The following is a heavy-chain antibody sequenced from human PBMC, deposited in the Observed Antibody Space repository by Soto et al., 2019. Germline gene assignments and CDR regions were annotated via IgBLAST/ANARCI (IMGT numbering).Heavy chain of an antibody. J-gene: IGHJ6*02. Sequence: QVQLQESGPGLVKPSGTLSLTCAVSGGSISSSNWWSWVRQPPGKGLEWIGEIYHSGSTNYNPSRKSRVTISVDKSKNQFSLKLSAETAADTAVYYCARVPPSVPLRYFDWLPHPPYGMDVWGQGTTVTVSS. CDR1: GGSISSSNW. CDR3: ARVPPSVPLRYFDWLPHPPYGMDV. D-gene: IGHD3-9*01. V-gene: IGHV4-4*02. CDR2: IYHSGST.